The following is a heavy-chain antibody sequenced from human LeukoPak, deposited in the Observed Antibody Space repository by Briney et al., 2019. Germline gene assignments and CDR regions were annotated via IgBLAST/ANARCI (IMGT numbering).Heavy chain of an antibody. CDR2: ISGSGGST. V-gene: IGHV3-23*01. CDR1: GITLSNYG. D-gene: IGHD3-22*01. J-gene: IGHJ4*02. Sequence: GGSLRLSCAVSGITLSNYGMSWVRQAPGKGLEWVAGISGSGGSTNYANSVKGRFSISRDNPKNTLYLQMNSLRAEDTAVYFCAKRGVVIRVILVGFHKEAYYFDSWGQGALVTVSS. CDR3: AKRGVVIRVILVGFHKEAYYFDS.